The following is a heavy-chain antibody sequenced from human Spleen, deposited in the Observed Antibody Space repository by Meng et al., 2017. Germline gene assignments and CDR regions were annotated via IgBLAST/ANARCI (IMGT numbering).Heavy chain of an antibody. CDR3: ATGAAAADH. Sequence: GGSLRLSCAASGFYFSNAWMSWVRQAPGKGLEWVGRIKSNTDGGTAEYAAPVTGRFTISRDDSKSTLYLQMDSLITEDTAVYFCATGAAAADHWGQGTLVTVSS. CDR1: GFYFSNAW. V-gene: IGHV3-15*01. J-gene: IGHJ4*02. D-gene: IGHD6-13*01. CDR2: IKSNTDGGTA.